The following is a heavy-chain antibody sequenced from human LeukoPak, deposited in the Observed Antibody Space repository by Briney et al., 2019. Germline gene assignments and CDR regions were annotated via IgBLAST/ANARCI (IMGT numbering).Heavy chain of an antibody. Sequence: ASVKVSCKASGYTFTSYGISWVRQAPGQGLEWMGWISAYNGNTNYAQKLQGRVTMTTDTSTSTAYMELRSLRSDDTAVYYCARAVEGYSSGWSQPPYYYYYMDVWGKGTTVTISS. V-gene: IGHV1-18*01. D-gene: IGHD6-19*01. J-gene: IGHJ6*03. CDR1: GYTFTSYG. CDR2: ISAYNGNT. CDR3: ARAVEGYSSGWSQPPYYYYYMDV.